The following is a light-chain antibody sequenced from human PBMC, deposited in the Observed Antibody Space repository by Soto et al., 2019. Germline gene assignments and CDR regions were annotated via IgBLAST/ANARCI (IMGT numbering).Light chain of an antibody. CDR2: EVS. CDR3: SSYARTITDV. CDR1: SSDVGSYSL. J-gene: IGLJ1*01. V-gene: IGLV2-23*02. Sequence: QSVLTQPASVSGSPGQSITISCTGSSSDVGSYSLVSWYQQHPGKAPKLMIYEVSKRPSGVSNRFSGSKSGNTASLTISGLQAADEADYYCSSYARTITDVFGSGTKLTVL.